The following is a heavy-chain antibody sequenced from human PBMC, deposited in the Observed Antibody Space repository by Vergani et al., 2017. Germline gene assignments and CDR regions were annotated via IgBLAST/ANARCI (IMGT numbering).Heavy chain of an antibody. J-gene: IGHJ4*02. D-gene: IGHD2-2*01. CDR2: ISSSGSTI. CDR3: ARERLDCSSTSCYCLRWSHFGY. V-gene: IGHV3-11*01. Sequence: QVQLVESGGGLVKPGGSLRLSCAASGFTFSDYYMSWIRQAPGKGLEWVSYISSSGSTIYYADSVKGRFTISRDNAKNSLYLQMNSLRAEDTAVYYCARERLDCSSTSCYCLRWSHFGYWGQGTLVTVSS. CDR1: GFTFSDYY.